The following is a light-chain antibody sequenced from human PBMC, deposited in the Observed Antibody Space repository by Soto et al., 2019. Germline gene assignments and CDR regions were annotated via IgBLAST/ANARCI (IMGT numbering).Light chain of an antibody. V-gene: IGKV1-5*03. CDR3: HQYDSYPWT. CDR1: ESINSR. J-gene: IGKJ1*01. Sequence: DIQMTQSPSTLSASIGDTVTINCRASESINSRLAWYQQSPGKAPRILIYKASSLEREVPSRFSDSGSGTDYTLTIRSLEPDDFATYYCHQYDSYPWTFGQGTEVEVK. CDR2: KAS.